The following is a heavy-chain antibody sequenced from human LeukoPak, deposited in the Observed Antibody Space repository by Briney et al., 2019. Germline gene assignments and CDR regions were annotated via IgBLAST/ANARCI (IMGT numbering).Heavy chain of an antibody. Sequence: GSSVKVSCKASGYTFTSYDINWVRQATGQGLEWMGWMNPNSGNTGYAQKFQGRVTMTRNTSISTAYMELSSLRSEDTAVYYCARGTSHSSSWRYEFDYWGQGTLVTVSS. J-gene: IGHJ4*02. CDR2: MNPNSGNT. D-gene: IGHD6-13*01. V-gene: IGHV1-8*01. CDR1: GYTFTSYD. CDR3: ARGTSHSSSWRYEFDY.